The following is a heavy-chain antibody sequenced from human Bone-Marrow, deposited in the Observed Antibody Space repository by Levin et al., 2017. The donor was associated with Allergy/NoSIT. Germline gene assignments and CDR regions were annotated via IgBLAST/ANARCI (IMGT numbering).Heavy chain of an antibody. CDR2: INTRGGSP. J-gene: IGHJ4*02. CDR3: ARGLMSATDTIDY. Sequence: ASVKVSCKASGYTFRGYAMNWVRQAPGQGLEWIGWINTRGGSPTYVQNFPGRFVFSLDTSVNTAYLHISTLKAEDTGIYYCARGLMSATDTIDYWGQGTLVAVSS. CDR1: GYTFRGYA. V-gene: IGHV7-4-1*02. D-gene: IGHD1-26*01.